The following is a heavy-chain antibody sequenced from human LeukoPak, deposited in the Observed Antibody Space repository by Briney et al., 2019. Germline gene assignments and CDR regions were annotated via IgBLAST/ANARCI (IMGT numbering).Heavy chain of an antibody. Sequence: KPGGSLRLSCAASGFTFSSYSMNWVRQAPGKGLEWVSSISSSSSYTYYADSVKGRFTISRDNAKNSLYLQMNSLRAEDTAVYYCAKYSSSSGRSDYWGQGTLVTVSS. V-gene: IGHV3-21*01. D-gene: IGHD6-6*01. J-gene: IGHJ4*02. CDR1: GFTFSSYS. CDR3: AKYSSSSGRSDY. CDR2: ISSSSSYT.